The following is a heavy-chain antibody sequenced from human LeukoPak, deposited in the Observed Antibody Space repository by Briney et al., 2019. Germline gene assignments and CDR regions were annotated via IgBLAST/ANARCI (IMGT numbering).Heavy chain of an antibody. Sequence: PGGSLRLSCAASGFTFSSYAMHWVRQAPGKGLEYVSAISSNGGSTYYADSVKGRFTISRDNSKNTLYLQMSSLRAEDTAVYYCACSSGWSVLDYWGQGTLVTVSS. CDR3: ACSSGWSVLDY. J-gene: IGHJ4*02. CDR2: ISSNGGST. V-gene: IGHV3-64D*06. CDR1: GFTFSSYA. D-gene: IGHD6-19*01.